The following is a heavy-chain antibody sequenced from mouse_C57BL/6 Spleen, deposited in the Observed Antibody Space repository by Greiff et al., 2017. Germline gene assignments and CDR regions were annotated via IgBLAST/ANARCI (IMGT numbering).Heavy chain of an antibody. CDR3: ARGPQDAMDY. J-gene: IGHJ4*01. Sequence: VKLMESGAELVKPGASVKISCKASGYAFSSYWMNWVKQRPGKGLEWIGQIYPGDGDTNYNGKFKGKATLTADKSSSTAYMQLSSLTSEDSAVYFCARGPQDAMDYWGQGTSVTVSS. V-gene: IGHV1-80*01. CDR2: IYPGDGDT. CDR1: GYAFSSYW.